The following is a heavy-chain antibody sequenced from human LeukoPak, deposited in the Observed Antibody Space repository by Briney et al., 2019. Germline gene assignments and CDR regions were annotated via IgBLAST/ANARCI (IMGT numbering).Heavy chain of an antibody. D-gene: IGHD6-13*01. J-gene: IGHJ4*02. CDR3: ARHTSSWYSFDY. Sequence: SETLSLSCTVSGGSISSSTYYWGWIRQPPGKELAWIGTIYYSGTTYYTPSLKSRVTISVDTSKNQFSLKLSSVTAADTAVYYCARHTSSWYSFDYWGQGTLVTVSS. CDR1: GGSISSSTYY. CDR2: IYYSGTT. V-gene: IGHV4-39*07.